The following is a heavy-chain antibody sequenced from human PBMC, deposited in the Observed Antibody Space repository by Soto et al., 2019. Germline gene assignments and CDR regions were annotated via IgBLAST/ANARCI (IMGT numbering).Heavy chain of an antibody. D-gene: IGHD5-18*01. Sequence: HXEPLKISCKGCGYSFTSYWIGWVRQMPGKGLEWMGIIYPGDSDTRYSPSFQGQVTISADKSISTAYLQWSSLKASDTAMYYCARTADTAMVMDSWGQGTLVTVSS. CDR1: GYSFTSYW. V-gene: IGHV5-51*01. CDR2: IYPGDSDT. J-gene: IGHJ4*02. CDR3: ARTADTAMVMDS.